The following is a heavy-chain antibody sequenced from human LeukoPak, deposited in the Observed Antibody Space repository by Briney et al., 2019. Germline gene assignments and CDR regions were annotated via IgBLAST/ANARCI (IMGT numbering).Heavy chain of an antibody. CDR1: GYTFTSYG. V-gene: IGHV1-18*01. Sequence: ASVKVSCKASGYTFTSYGISWVRQAPGQGLEWMGWISAYNGNTNYAQKFQGRVTITRNTSISTAYMELSSLRSEDTAVYYCARRFYYYMDVWGKGTTVTVSS. J-gene: IGHJ6*03. CDR2: ISAYNGNT. CDR3: ARRFYYYMDV.